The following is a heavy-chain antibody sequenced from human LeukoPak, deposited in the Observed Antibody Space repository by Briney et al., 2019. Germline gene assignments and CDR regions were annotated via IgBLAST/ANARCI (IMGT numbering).Heavy chain of an antibody. CDR2: ISYDGSNK. CDR1: GFTFSSYA. V-gene: IGHV3-30-3*02. Sequence: GGSLRLSCAASGFTFSSYAMHWVRQAPGKGLEWVAVISYDGSNKYYADSVKGRFTISRDNSKNTLYLQMNSLRAEDTAVYYCAKNSYSSSWYSDYWGQGTLVTVSS. CDR3: AKNSYSSSWYSDY. J-gene: IGHJ4*02. D-gene: IGHD6-13*01.